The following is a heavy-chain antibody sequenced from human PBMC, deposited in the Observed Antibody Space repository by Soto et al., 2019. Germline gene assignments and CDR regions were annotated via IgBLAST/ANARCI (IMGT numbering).Heavy chain of an antibody. CDR3: XXGGXXSDK. J-gene: IGHJ4*02. D-gene: IGHD2-15*01. CDR2: ISAYNGNT. V-gene: IGHV1-18*01. CDR1: GYTFTNFG. Sequence: QVQLVQSGAEVKKPGASVKVSCKASGYTFTNFGISWVRQAPGQGLEWMGWISAYNGNTNYAQKIQGRVTMTTDTATRTAYMAARSPRLDVSXXXXXXXGGXXSDKRGEGTLVTVSS.